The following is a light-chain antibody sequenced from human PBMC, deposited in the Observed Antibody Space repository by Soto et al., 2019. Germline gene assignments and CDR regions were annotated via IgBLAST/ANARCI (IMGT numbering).Light chain of an antibody. CDR2: KAS. V-gene: IGKV1-5*03. CDR1: QSISSW. J-gene: IGKJ2*01. Sequence: DIQMTQSPSTLSASVGDRVTITCRASQSISSWLAWYQQKPGKAPKLLIYKASSFESGVPSRFSGSGSGTEFTLTISSLQPDDFATYYCQHYNSYSPRYTFGQGTKLEIK. CDR3: QHYNSYSPRYT.